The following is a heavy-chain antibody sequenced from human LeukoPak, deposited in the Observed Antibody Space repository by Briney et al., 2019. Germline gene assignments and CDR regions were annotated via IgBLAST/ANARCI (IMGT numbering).Heavy chain of an antibody. D-gene: IGHD3-10*01. V-gene: IGHV3-11*01. Sequence: GGSQRLSCAASGFTFNDFSDYYLSWIRQAPGKGLEWVSYISISVSTISHADSVKGRFAISRDNAKKSLSLQMDSLRAEDTAVYYCAAGYGSGSYSVWGQGTLVTVSS. CDR3: AAGYGSGSYSV. CDR1: GFTFNDFSDYY. CDR2: ISISVSTI. J-gene: IGHJ4*02.